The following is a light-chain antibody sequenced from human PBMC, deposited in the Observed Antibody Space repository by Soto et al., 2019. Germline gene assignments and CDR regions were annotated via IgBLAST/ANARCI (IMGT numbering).Light chain of an antibody. CDR2: KDS. J-gene: IGLJ2*01. Sequence: SYELTQPPSVSVSPGQTARITCSGAALAKQYAYWYQQKPGQAPVLVICKDSERPSGIPERFSGSGSGTIVTLAISGVQAEDEADYYCQSADSSGTYVVFGGGTQLTVL. V-gene: IGLV3-25*02. CDR3: QSADSSGTYVV. CDR1: ALAKQY.